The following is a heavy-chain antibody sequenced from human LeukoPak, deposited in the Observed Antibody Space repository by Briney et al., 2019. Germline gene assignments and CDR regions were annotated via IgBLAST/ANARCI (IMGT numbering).Heavy chain of an antibody. CDR2: ISGTRSFI. D-gene: IGHD7-27*01. CDR1: GFTFNSYG. V-gene: IGHV3-21*01. CDR3: PREHVVTGEYYFDY. J-gene: IGHJ4*02. Sequence: GGSLRLSCAASGFTFNSYGMHWVRQAPGKGLEWVSSISGTRSFIYYAGSVRGRFTISRDNAKNSLYLHMSTLRAEDTAVYYCPREHVVTGEYYFDYWGQGTLVTVSS.